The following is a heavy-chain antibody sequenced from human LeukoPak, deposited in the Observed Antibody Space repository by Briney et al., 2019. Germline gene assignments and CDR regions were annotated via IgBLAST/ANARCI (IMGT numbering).Heavy chain of an antibody. V-gene: IGHV3-21*01. CDR3: AKSGITGTTRYFDY. D-gene: IGHD1-20*01. Sequence: GGSLRLSCAASGFTFSSYSMNWVRQAPGKGLEWVSSISSSSSYIYYADSVKGRFTISRDNAKNSLYLQMNSLRAEDTAVYYCAKSGITGTTRYFDYWGQGTLVTVSS. CDR2: ISSSSSYI. J-gene: IGHJ4*02. CDR1: GFTFSSYS.